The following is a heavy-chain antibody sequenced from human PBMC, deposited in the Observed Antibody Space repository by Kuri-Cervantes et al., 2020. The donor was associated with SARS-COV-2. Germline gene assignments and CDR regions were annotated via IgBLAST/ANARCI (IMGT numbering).Heavy chain of an antibody. CDR3: TRVKLLWFGEFS. CDR2: ISSWSTYI. J-gene: IGHJ4*02. Sequence: GESLKISCAASGFTFSSYGMNWVRQAPGKGLEWVSSISSWSTYIFYADSVKGRFTLSRDNARNSLYLQMNSLKTEDTAVYYCTRVKLLWFGEFSWGQGTLVTVSS. V-gene: IGHV3-21*03. CDR1: GFTFSSYG. D-gene: IGHD3-10*01.